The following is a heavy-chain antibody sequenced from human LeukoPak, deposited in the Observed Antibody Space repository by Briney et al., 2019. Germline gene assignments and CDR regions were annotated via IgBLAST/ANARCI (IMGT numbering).Heavy chain of an antibody. Sequence: GASVKVSCKAAGYTFTSYDINWVRQATGQGLEWMGWMNPNSGNTGYAQKFQGRGTMPRNTSISTAYMELSSLRSEDTAVYYCARGRLPFNYGDYYFDYWGQGTLVTVSS. CDR2: MNPNSGNT. CDR3: ARGRLPFNYGDYYFDY. V-gene: IGHV1-8*01. J-gene: IGHJ4*02. CDR1: GYTFTSYD. D-gene: IGHD4-17*01.